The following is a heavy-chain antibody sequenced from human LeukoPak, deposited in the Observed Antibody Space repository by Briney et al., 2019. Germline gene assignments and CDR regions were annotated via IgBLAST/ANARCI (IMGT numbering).Heavy chain of an antibody. J-gene: IGHJ4*02. CDR2: ISGSGGST. V-gene: IGHV3-23*01. CDR3: AKGGAGSYGPHDY. CDR1: GFTFSSYA. D-gene: IGHD5-18*01. Sequence: PGGSLRLSCAASGFTFSSYAMSWVRQAPGKGLEWVSAISGSGGSTYYADSAKGRFTISRDNSKNTLYLQMNSLRAEDTAVYYCAKGGAGSYGPHDYWGQGTLVTVSS.